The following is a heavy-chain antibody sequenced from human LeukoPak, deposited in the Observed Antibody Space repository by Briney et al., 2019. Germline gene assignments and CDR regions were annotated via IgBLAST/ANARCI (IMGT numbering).Heavy chain of an antibody. Sequence: GGSLRLSCVGSGFPFSNYAMMWVRQTQGKRLEWVSAIRGSGTSTFYSDSVKGRFTIFRDNFKNTVYLQMNNLRADDSAVYYCARDPNGDYIGAFDFQRWGLGTQVTVSS. J-gene: IGHJ1*01. V-gene: IGHV3-23*01. CDR1: GFPFSNYA. D-gene: IGHD4-17*01. CDR3: ARDPNGDYIGAFDFQR. CDR2: IRGSGTST.